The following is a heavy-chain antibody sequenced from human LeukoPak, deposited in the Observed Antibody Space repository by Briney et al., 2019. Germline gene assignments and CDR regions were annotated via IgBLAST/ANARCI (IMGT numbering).Heavy chain of an antibody. D-gene: IGHD4-11*01. J-gene: IGHJ3*02. CDR2: INPNSGGT. CDR1: GYTFTGYY. V-gene: IGHV1-2*04. Sequence: ASVKVSCKASGYTFTGYYMHWVRQAPGQGLEWMGWINPNSGGTSYAQKFQGWVTMTRDTSISTAYMELSRLRSDDTAVYYCARADYPAAFDIWGQGTMVTVSS. CDR3: ARADYPAAFDI.